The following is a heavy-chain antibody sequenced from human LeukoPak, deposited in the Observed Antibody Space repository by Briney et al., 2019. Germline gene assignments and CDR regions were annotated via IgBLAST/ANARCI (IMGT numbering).Heavy chain of an antibody. D-gene: IGHD4-17*01. Sequence: SETLSLTCTVSGYSISSGYYWGWIRQPPGKGLEWIGSIYHSGSTYYNPSLKSRVTISVDTSKNQFSLKLSSVTAADTAVYYCARRGYDYGDYDYWGQGTLVTVSS. CDR2: IYHSGST. J-gene: IGHJ4*02. V-gene: IGHV4-38-2*02. CDR1: GYSISSGYY. CDR3: ARRGYDYGDYDY.